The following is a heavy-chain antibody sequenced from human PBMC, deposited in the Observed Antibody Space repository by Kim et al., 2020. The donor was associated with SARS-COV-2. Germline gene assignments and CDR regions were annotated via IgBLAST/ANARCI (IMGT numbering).Heavy chain of an antibody. J-gene: IGHJ6*02. D-gene: IGHD3-9*01. V-gene: IGHV3-7*01. CDR3: ARFRPSAYYDIFTGYPYYYYYYGMDV. CDR1: GFTFSSYW. Sequence: GGSLRLSCAASGFTFSSYWMSWVRQAPGKGLEWVANIKQDGSEKYYVDSVKGRFTISRDNAKNSLYLQMNSLRAEDTAVYYCARFRPSAYYDIFTGYPYYYYYYGMDVWGQGTTVTVSS. CDR2: IKQDGSEK.